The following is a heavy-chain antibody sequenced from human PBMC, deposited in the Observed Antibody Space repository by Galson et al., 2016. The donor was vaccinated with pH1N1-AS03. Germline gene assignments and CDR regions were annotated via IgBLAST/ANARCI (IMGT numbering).Heavy chain of an antibody. CDR1: GFIFEHYA. V-gene: IGHV3-9*01. CDR2: ISWHSTII. D-gene: IGHD6-19*01. CDR3: AKDLLSGGWFTAADS. J-gene: IGHJ4*02. Sequence: RLSCAASGFIFEHYAMHWVRQAPGKGLEWVSGISWHSTIIDYADSVKGRFTISRDNAQNSLYLEMSSLRPEDTAVYFCAKDLLSGGWFTAADSWGQGTLVTVSS.